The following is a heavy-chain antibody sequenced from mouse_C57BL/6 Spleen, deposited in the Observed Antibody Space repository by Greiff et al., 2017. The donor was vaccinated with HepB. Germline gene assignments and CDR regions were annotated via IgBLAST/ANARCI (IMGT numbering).Heavy chain of an antibody. V-gene: IGHV14-1*01. CDR3: TNYIQVYAMDY. CDR2: IDPEDGDT. CDR1: GFNIKDYY. J-gene: IGHJ4*01. Sequence: VQLQQSGAELVRPGASVKLSCTASGFNIKDYYMHWVKQRPEQGLEWIGRIDPEDGDTEYAPKFQGKATMTADTSSNTSYLQLSSLTSEDTAVYYCTNYIQVYAMDYWGQGTSVTVSS. D-gene: IGHD2-12*01.